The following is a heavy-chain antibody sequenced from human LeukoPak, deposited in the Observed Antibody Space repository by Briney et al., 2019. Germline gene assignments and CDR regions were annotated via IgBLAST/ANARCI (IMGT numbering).Heavy chain of an antibody. CDR1: GFTFSSYE. CDR2: ISSSGSTI. J-gene: IGHJ4*02. Sequence: PGGSLRLSCAASGFTFSSYEMNWVRQAPGKGLEWVSYISSSGSTIYYAGSVKGRFTISRDNAKNSLYLQMNSLRAEDTAVYYCVGRITMVRGFDYWGQGTLVTVSS. V-gene: IGHV3-48*03. D-gene: IGHD3-10*01. CDR3: VGRITMVRGFDY.